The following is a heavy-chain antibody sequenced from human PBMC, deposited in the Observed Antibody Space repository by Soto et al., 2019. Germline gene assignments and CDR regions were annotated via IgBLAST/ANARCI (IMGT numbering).Heavy chain of an antibody. J-gene: IGHJ4*02. Sequence: GGSLRLSCAASGFTFSSYCMHWVRQAPGKGLEWVAVIAYDGSKKYYADSVKGRFTISRDNSKNTLYLQMNSLRAEDTAVYYCAKAELRAIDDWGQGTLVTVSS. CDR3: AKAELRAIDD. CDR1: GFTFSSYC. CDR2: IAYDGSKK. V-gene: IGHV3-30*18. D-gene: IGHD1-7*01.